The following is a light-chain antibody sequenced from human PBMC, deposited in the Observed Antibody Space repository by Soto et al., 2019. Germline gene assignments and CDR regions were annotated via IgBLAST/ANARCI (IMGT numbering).Light chain of an antibody. CDR3: QQYNDWPLT. Sequence: EIVMTQSPATLSVSPGERATLSCRASQSVSSNLAWYQQKPGQAPSLLLYDISARATGIPTRFSGSGSGTEFTLTISSLQSEDCAVYYCQQYNDWPLTFGGGTKVEIK. CDR2: DIS. CDR1: QSVSSN. V-gene: IGKV3D-15*01. J-gene: IGKJ4*01.